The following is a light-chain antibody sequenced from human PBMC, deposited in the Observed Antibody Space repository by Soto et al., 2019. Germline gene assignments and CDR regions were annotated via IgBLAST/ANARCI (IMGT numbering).Light chain of an antibody. Sequence: DIQMTQSPSTLSASVGDRVTITCRASQSISSWLAWYRQKPGKAPKLLIYMASSLESGVPSRFSGSGSGTEFTLTISSLQPDDFAAYFCQQYNSYPFTFGPGTKVDIK. CDR1: QSISSW. J-gene: IGKJ3*01. V-gene: IGKV1-5*03. CDR2: MAS. CDR3: QQYNSYPFT.